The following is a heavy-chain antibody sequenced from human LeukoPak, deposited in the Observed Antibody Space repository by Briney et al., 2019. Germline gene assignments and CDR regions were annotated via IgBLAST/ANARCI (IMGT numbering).Heavy chain of an antibody. CDR3: ARANKSSGSYRRRWYYYMDV. D-gene: IGHD1-26*01. J-gene: IGHJ6*03. V-gene: IGHV4-34*01. CDR1: GGSFSGYY. Sequence: PSETLSLTCAVYGGSFSGYYWSWIRQPPGKGLEWIGEINHSGSTNYNPSLKSRVTISVDTSKNQFSLKLSSVTAADTAVYYCARANKSSGSYRRRWYYYMDVWGKGTTVTVSS. CDR2: INHSGST.